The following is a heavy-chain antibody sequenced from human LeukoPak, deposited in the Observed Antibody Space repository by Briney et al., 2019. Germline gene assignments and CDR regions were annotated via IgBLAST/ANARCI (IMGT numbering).Heavy chain of an antibody. J-gene: IGHJ6*03. D-gene: IGHD3-22*01. Sequence: PGGSLRLSCAASGFTFSTMNWVRQAPGKGLEWVSSISSSSSYIYYADSVKGRFTISRDNSKNMLYLQMNSLRAEDSATYFCAKDSSGIVVARAAYYMDVWGKGTTVTISS. CDR1: GFTFST. CDR2: ISSSSSYI. CDR3: AKDSSGIVVARAAYYMDV. V-gene: IGHV3-21*04.